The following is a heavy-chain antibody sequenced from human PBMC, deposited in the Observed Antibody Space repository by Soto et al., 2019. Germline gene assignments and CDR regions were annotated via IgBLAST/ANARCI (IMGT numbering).Heavy chain of an antibody. CDR2: ISSSSSTI. J-gene: IGHJ4*02. CDR3: ARGLYYYASSGYWGY. D-gene: IGHD3-22*01. V-gene: IGHV3-48*02. CDR1: GFTFSSYS. Sequence: PGVSLRLSCASSGFTFSSYSMNWVRQAPGKGLEWVSYISSSSSTIYYADSVKGRFTISRDNAKNSLYLQMNSLRDEDTAVYYCARGLYYYASSGYWGYWGQGT.